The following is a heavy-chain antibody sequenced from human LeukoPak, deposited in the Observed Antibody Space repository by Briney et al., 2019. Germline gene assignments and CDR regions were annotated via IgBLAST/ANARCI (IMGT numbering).Heavy chain of an antibody. D-gene: IGHD1-1*01. Sequence: ASVKVSCKASGYTFTGYYMHWVRQAPGQGLEWMGWINPNSGGTNYAQKFQGRVTMTRDTSISTAYMELSRLRSDDTAVYYCARVRDDRDNWFDPWGQGTLVTVSS. CDR2: INPNSGGT. CDR1: GYTFTGYY. J-gene: IGHJ5*02. CDR3: ARVRDDRDNWFDP. V-gene: IGHV1-2*02.